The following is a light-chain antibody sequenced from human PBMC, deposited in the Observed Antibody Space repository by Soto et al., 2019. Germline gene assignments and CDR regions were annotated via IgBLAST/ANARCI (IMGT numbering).Light chain of an antibody. J-gene: IGLJ2*01. CDR1: SGSIARNF. CDR2: EDD. CDR3: QSYDTNSVV. V-gene: IGLV6-57*02. Sequence: NFMLTQPHSVSESPGKTVTISCTGSSGSIARNFVQWFQQRPGSAPTIVIYEDDQRPSGVPDRFSGSIDSSSNSASLSISGLKSEDEADYYCQSYDTNSVVFGGGTKVTVL.